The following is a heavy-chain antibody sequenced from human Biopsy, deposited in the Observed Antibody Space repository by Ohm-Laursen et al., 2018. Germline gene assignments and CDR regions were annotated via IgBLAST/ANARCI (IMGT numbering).Heavy chain of an antibody. CDR2: ISYDGSKT. CDR1: GFTFSNSG. Sequence: SLRLSCAAPGFTFSNSGMHWVRQAPGKGLEWVAAISYDGSKTDYGDSVKGRLNISRDNSKNTLDLQMSSLRVEDTAVYFCAKDKGTFNFYYYGVDVWGQGTTVTVSS. V-gene: IGHV3-30*18. D-gene: IGHD2/OR15-2a*01. J-gene: IGHJ6*02. CDR3: AKDKGTFNFYYYGVDV.